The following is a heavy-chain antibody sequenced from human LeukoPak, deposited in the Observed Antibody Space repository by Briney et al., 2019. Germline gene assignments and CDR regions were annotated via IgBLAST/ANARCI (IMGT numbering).Heavy chain of an antibody. CDR1: GGSIDITNY. CDR3: AGRTDSPNSFDC. Sequence: PSETLSLTCGVSGGSIDITNYWSWVRQAPGKGLEWIGEISHGGTTNYNPSLRSRVAMSLDRANNQFSLSLTSVTAADTAVYYCAGRTDSPNSFDCWGQGTLVTVSS. CDR2: ISHGGTT. V-gene: IGHV4-4*02. D-gene: IGHD1-1*01. J-gene: IGHJ4*02.